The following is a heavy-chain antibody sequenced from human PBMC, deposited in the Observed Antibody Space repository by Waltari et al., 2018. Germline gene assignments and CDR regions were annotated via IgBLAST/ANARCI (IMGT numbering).Heavy chain of an antibody. D-gene: IGHD6-19*01. J-gene: IGHJ4*02. CDR1: GGSISSGSYY. CDR3: ARDEFQWLPTN. Sequence: QVQLQESGPGLVKPSQTLSLTCTVSGGSISSGSYYWSWIRQPAGKGLEWIGRIYTSGSTNYNPSLKGRVTISVDTSKNQFSLKLSSVTAADTAVYYCARDEFQWLPTNWGQGTLVTVSS. CDR2: IYTSGST. V-gene: IGHV4-61*02.